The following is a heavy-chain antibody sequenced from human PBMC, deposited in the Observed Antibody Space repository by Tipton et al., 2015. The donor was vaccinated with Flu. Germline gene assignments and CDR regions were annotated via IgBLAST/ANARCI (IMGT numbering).Heavy chain of an antibody. CDR3: ARDLPTQYYDILTGYYSVGAFDI. Sequence: LRLSCTVSGGSISSGGYYWSWIRQPPGKGLEWIGYIYYSGSTNYNPSLKSRVTISVDTSKNQFSLKLSSVTAADTGVYYCARDLPTQYYDILTGYYSVGAFDIWGQGTMVTVSS. CDR1: GGSISSGGYY. J-gene: IGHJ3*02. CDR2: IYYSGST. V-gene: IGHV4-61*08. D-gene: IGHD3-9*01.